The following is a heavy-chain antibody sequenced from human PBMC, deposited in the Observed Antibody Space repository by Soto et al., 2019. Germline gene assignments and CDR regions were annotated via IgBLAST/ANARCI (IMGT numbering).Heavy chain of an antibody. CDR2: INPSGGST. J-gene: IGHJ4*02. CDR1: GYTFTSYY. V-gene: IGHV1-46*03. Sequence: QVQLVQSGAEVKKPGASVKVSCKASGYTFTSYYMHWVRQAPGQGLEWMGIINPSGGSTSYAQKFQGRVTMTRDTSTSTVYMELSSLRSEDTAVYYCARGSERGYYTGFFLGYFDYWGQGTLVTVSS. D-gene: IGHD3-3*01. CDR3: ARGSERGYYTGFFLGYFDY.